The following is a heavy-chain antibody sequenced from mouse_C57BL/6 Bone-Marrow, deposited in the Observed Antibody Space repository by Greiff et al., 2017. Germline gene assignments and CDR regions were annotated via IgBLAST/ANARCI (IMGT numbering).Heavy chain of an antibody. Sequence: QVQLQQPGAELVRPGTSVKLSCKASGYTFTSYWMHWVKQRPGQGLEWIGVIDPSDSYTNYNQKFKGKATLTGDTSSSTAYMQLSSLTSEDSAVYYCAGWETAQAKAWFAYWGQGTLVTVSA. CDR3: AGWETAQAKAWFAY. V-gene: IGHV1-59*01. J-gene: IGHJ3*01. D-gene: IGHD3-2*02. CDR2: IDPSDSYT. CDR1: GYTFTSYW.